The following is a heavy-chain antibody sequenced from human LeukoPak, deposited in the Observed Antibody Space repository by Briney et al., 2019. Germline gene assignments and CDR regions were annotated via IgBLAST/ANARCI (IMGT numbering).Heavy chain of an antibody. Sequence: SETLSLTCAVYGGSFSGYYWSWIRQPPGKGLEWIGYIYYSGSTNYNPSLKSRVTISVDTSKNQFSLKLSSVTAADTAVYYCARQGSNWNDWYNWSDPWGQGTLVTVSS. CDR3: ARQGSNWNDWYNWSDP. V-gene: IGHV4-59*08. CDR2: IYYSGST. D-gene: IGHD1-1*01. J-gene: IGHJ5*02. CDR1: GGSFSGYY.